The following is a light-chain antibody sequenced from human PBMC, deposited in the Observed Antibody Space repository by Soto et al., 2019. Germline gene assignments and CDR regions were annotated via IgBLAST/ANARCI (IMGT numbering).Light chain of an antibody. Sequence: DFQMTQSPSTLSASVGDRVTITCRASQSISSWLAWYQQKPGKAPKLLIYDASSLESGVPSRFSGSGSGTEFTLTISSLQPDDFATYYCQQYNSPYTFGQGTKLEIK. J-gene: IGKJ2*01. CDR2: DAS. V-gene: IGKV1-5*01. CDR3: QQYNSPYT. CDR1: QSISSW.